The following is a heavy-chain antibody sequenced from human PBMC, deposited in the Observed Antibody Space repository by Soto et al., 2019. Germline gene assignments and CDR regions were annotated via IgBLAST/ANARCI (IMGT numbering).Heavy chain of an antibody. CDR1: GYTFTSYY. CDR2: INPSGGST. CDR3: ARDLAGLTTVLYFYGMDV. V-gene: IGHV1-46*01. D-gene: IGHD4-4*01. J-gene: IGHJ6*02. Sequence: ASVKVSFKASGYTFTSYYMNWVRQAPGQGLEWMGIINPSGGSTSYAQKFQGRVTMTRDTSTSTVYMELSSLRSEDTAVYYCARDLAGLTTVLYFYGMDVWGQGTTVTVSS.